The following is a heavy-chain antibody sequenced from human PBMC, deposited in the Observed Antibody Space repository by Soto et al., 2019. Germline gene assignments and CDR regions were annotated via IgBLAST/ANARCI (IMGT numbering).Heavy chain of an antibody. J-gene: IGHJ6*02. V-gene: IGHV3-48*03. CDR2: ITSGGTVF. CDR3: ARGRYALGV. Sequence: GGSLRLSCAASGFNVGDYEMNWVRQAPGKGLEWISMITSGGTVFYYADSVRGRFAISRDDTENSLHLQMNSLRVEDTAMYYCARGRYALGVWGQGTTVTVSS. CDR1: GFNVGDYE. D-gene: IGHD3-9*01.